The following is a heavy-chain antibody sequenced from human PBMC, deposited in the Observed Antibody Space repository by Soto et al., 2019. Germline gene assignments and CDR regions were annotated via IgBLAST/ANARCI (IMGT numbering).Heavy chain of an antibody. J-gene: IGHJ5*02. V-gene: IGHV1-3*05. Sequence: QVQLVQSGAEEKKPGASVKVSCKTSGYTFTDHIMHWVRQAPGQGLEWMGWINGGNDNKKYSQKLQGRVAITRDTSASTVYVELSSVRSEDMAVYYCVGGGVYGDNWGAFDPWGQGTLVTVSS. CDR3: VGGGVYGDNWGAFDP. CDR1: GYTFTDHI. CDR2: INGGNDNK. D-gene: IGHD4-17*01.